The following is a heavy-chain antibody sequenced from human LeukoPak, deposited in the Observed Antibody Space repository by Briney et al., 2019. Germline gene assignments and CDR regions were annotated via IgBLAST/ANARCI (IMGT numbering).Heavy chain of an antibody. D-gene: IGHD6-19*01. J-gene: IGHJ3*01. V-gene: IGHV4-4*07. CDR2: DYSSGST. CDR3: VRGGEYTSGYYSDVFDV. CDR1: GGSISNYF. Sequence: SETLSLTCTVSGGSISNYFWSWIRQPAGRVLEWIGRDYSSGSTDYNPSLKSRVTMSADTSKSQFSLKLSSVTAADTAVYYCVRGGEYTSGYYSDVFDVWGQGTVVTVSS.